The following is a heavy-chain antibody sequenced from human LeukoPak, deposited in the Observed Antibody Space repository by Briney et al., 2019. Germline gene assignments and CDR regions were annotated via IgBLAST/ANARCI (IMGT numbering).Heavy chain of an antibody. J-gene: IGHJ3*01. CDR1: GYSFTGYW. CDR2: IYPGDSDT. D-gene: IGHD3-22*01. V-gene: IGHV5-51*01. Sequence: GESLKISCKGSGYSFTGYWIGWVRQMPGKGLEWMGIIYPGDSDTRYSPSFQGQVTISADKSISTAYLQWSSLKASDTAMYYCARDSASYYYDSSGYYPWGQGTMVTVSS. CDR3: ARDSASYYYDSSGYYP.